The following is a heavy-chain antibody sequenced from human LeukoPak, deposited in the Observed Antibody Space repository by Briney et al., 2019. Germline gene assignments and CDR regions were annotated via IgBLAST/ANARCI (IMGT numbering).Heavy chain of an antibody. CDR1: GFTFSSYS. V-gene: IGHV3-21*01. D-gene: IGHD3-10*01. Sequence: PGGSLRLSCAASGFTFSSYSMNWVRQAPGKGLEWVSSISSSSSYIYYADSVKGRFTISRDNAKNSLYLQMNSLRAEDTAVYYCARDFPRVWFGELLNAFDIWGQGTLVTVSS. CDR2: ISSSSSYI. CDR3: ARDFPRVWFGELLNAFDI. J-gene: IGHJ4*02.